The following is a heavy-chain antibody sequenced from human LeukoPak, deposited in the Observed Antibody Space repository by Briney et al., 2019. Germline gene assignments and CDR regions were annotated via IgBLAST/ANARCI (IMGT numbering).Heavy chain of an antibody. Sequence: SVKVSCKVSGGTFSSYAISWVRQAPGQGLEWMGGIIPIFGTANYAQKFQGRVTITADESTSTAYMELSSLRSEDTAVYYCARDGPKRYYFDYWGQGTLVTVSS. J-gene: IGHJ4*02. V-gene: IGHV1-69*13. CDR3: ARDGPKRYYFDY. D-gene: IGHD4-17*01. CDR2: IIPIFGTA. CDR1: GGTFSSYA.